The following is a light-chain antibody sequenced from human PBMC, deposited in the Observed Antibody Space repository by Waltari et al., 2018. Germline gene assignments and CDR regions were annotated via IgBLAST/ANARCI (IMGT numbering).Light chain of an antibody. V-gene: IGKV3D-15*01. CDR3: HQYNNWNS. CDR1: LSVGGK. CDR2: GAS. J-gene: IGKJ2*03. Sequence: EVILTQSPATLSVSTGESATLSCRASLSVGGKLAWYQQKPGQAPRLLIYGASTRATGIPARFSGSGSETDFTLTISGLESEDFALYFCHQYNNWNSFGQGTKLEIK.